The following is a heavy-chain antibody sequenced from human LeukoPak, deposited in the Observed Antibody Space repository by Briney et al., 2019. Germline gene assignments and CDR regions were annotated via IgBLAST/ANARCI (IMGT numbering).Heavy chain of an antibody. Sequence: PGRSLRLSCAASGFTFSNYGMHRVRQAPGKGLQWVALISYDGSKKYYEDSVKGRFTISRDNSKSTLYLQMNSLRAEDTAIYYCARDRYGYEGPFDYWGQGTLVTVSS. CDR3: ARDRYGYEGPFDY. V-gene: IGHV3-30*05. D-gene: IGHD5-18*01. CDR2: ISYDGSKK. J-gene: IGHJ4*02. CDR1: GFTFSNYG.